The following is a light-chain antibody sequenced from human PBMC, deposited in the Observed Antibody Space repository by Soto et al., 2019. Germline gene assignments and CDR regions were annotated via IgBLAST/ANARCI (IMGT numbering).Light chain of an antibody. CDR1: SSNIGNNY. Sequence: HSVLTQPPSVSAAPGQKVTISCSGSSSNIGNNYVSWYQHLPGTAPKLLIYDNNKRPSGIPDRFSGSKSGTSATLGITGLQTGDEADYYCGTWDSSLSAYVFGTGTKLTVL. CDR2: DNN. V-gene: IGLV1-51*01. J-gene: IGLJ1*01. CDR3: GTWDSSLSAYV.